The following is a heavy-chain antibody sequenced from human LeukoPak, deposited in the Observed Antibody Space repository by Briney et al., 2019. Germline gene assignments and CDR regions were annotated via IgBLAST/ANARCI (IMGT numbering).Heavy chain of an antibody. V-gene: IGHV3-7*03. J-gene: IGHJ4*02. D-gene: IGHD3-10*01. CDR1: GFTFSSYW. CDR2: IKQDGSEK. CDR3: ARGVVRGVVDY. Sequence: GGSLRLSCAASGFTFSSYWKSWVRQAPGKGLEWVANIKQDGSEKYYVDSVKGRFTISRDNAKNSLYLQMNSLRAEDTAVDYCARGVVRGVVDYWGQGTLVTVSS.